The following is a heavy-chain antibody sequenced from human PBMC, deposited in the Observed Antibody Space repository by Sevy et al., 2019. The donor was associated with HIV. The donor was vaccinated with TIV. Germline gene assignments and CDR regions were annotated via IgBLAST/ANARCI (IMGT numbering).Heavy chain of an antibody. J-gene: IGHJ4*02. CDR2: SIGTGSYI. V-gene: IGHV3-21*06. CDR3: ARDHGYCSGGSCYSGGY. CDR1: GFTFSSYT. D-gene: IGHD2-15*01. Sequence: GGSLRLSCSASGFTFSSYTMIWVRQAPGRGLEWVSASIGTGSYIYYADSVKDRFTISRDNAKNLLYLQMNSLRAEDTAVYYCARDHGYCSGGSCYSGGYWGQGTLVTVSS.